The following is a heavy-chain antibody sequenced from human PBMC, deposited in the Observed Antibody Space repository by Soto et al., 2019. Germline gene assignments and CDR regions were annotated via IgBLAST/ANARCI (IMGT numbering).Heavy chain of an antibody. J-gene: IGHJ3*02. Sequence: QLQLQESGPGLVKPSETLSLTCTVSGGSISSSSYYWGWIRQPPGKGLEWIGSHYYSGSTYYNPTLKSRVTISVDPSKNQFSLKLSSVTATDTGVYYRAGPIEDSWNYDAFDIWGQGTMVTVSS. D-gene: IGHD1-7*01. CDR3: AGPIEDSWNYDAFDI. CDR2: HYYSGST. V-gene: IGHV4-39*01. CDR1: GGSISSSSYY.